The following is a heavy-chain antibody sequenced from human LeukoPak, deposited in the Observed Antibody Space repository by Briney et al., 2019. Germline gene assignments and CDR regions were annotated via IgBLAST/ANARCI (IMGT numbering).Heavy chain of an antibody. Sequence: SETLSLTCAVYGGSFSGYYWSWIRQPPGKGLEWVGEINHSGSTNYNPSLKSRVTISVDTSKNQFSLKLSSVTAADTAVYYCARLSYDILTGYPYYYYMDVWGKGTTVTISS. J-gene: IGHJ6*03. CDR2: INHSGST. CDR3: ARLSYDILTGYPYYYYMDV. D-gene: IGHD3-9*01. V-gene: IGHV4-34*01. CDR1: GGSFSGYY.